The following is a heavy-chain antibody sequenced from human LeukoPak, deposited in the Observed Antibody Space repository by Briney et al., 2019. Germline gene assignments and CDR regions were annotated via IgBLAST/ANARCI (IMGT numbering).Heavy chain of an antibody. CDR2: IYYSGST. CDR1: GGSISSYY. Sequence: SETLSLTCTVSGGSISSYYWSWIRQPPGKGLEWIGYIYYSGSTNYNPSLKSRVIISVDTSKNQFSLELSSVTAADTAVYYCARHRWRGYFDTSGYDFDSWGQGTLVTVSS. D-gene: IGHD3-22*01. J-gene: IGHJ4*02. V-gene: IGHV4-59*08. CDR3: ARHRWRGYFDTSGYDFDS.